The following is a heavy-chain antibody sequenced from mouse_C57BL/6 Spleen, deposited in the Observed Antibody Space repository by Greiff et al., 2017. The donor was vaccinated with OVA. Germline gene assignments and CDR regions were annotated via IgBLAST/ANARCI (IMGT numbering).Heavy chain of an antibody. CDR2: IWGGGST. J-gene: IGHJ3*01. D-gene: IGHD4-1*01. Sequence: VKLVESGPGLVAPLQSLSITCTVSGFSLTSYGVDWVRQPPGKGLEWLGVIWGGGSTNYNSALMSGLSISKDNSKSQVFLKMNSLQTDDTARYCCDKRELGQGFAYWGQGTLVTVSA. V-gene: IGHV2-9*01. CDR3: DKRELGQGFAY. CDR1: GFSLTSYG.